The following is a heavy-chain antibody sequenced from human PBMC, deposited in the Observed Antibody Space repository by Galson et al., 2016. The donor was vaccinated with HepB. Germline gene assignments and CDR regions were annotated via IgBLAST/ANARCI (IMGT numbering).Heavy chain of an antibody. D-gene: IGHD6-25*01. CDR3: AKNGPAHSGGWYFGL. Sequence: TLSLTCAVSGGSVSSDTWWSWVRQPPEKGLEWIAEADHRGNSNYNPALKTRVITSVDSSKNEISLKLTSVTAADTAVYYCAKNGPAHSGGWYFGLWGRGTLVTVSS. J-gene: IGHJ2*01. CDR1: GGSVSSDTW. CDR2: ADHRGNS. V-gene: IGHV4-4*02.